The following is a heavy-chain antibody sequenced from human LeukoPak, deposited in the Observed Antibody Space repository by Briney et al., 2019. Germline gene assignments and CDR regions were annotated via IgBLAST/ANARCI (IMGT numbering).Heavy chain of an antibody. J-gene: IGHJ5*02. CDR3: ARDGRMVPAARKAGHWFDP. D-gene: IGHD2-2*01. Sequence: ASVKVSCKASGYTFTSNGISWVRQAPGQGLEWMGWISAYNGNTNYAQKLQGRVTITTDTSTSTAYMELRSLRSDDTAVYYCARDGRMVPAARKAGHWFDPWGQGTLVTVSS. CDR2: ISAYNGNT. CDR1: GYTFTSNG. V-gene: IGHV1-18*04.